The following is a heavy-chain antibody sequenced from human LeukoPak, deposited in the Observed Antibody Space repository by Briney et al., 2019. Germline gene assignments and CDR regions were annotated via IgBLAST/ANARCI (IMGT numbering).Heavy chain of an antibody. CDR1: GFTFSSYW. D-gene: IGHD2-15*01. J-gene: IGHJ5*02. CDR3: VRGGESTWS. V-gene: IGHV3-74*01. CDR2: INNDGSGT. Sequence: GGSLRLPCAASGFTFSSYWMHWVRQAPGKGPVWVSRINNDGSGTTYADSVKGRFTISRDDAKNTLYLQMNSLRAEDTAVYYCVRGGESTWSWGQGTLVTVSS.